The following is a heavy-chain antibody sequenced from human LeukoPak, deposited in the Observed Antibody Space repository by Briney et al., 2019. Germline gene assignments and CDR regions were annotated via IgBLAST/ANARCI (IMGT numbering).Heavy chain of an antibody. D-gene: IGHD3-22*01. CDR2: IRSSGSTI. CDR1: GFTFSSYE. CDR3: ARVSVGYDSSGYYSYYYYYMDV. V-gene: IGHV3-48*03. Sequence: GGSLRLSCAASGFTFSSYEMNWVRPAPGKGLEWVSYIRSSGSTIYYADSVKGRFTISRDNAKNSLYLQMNSLRAEDTAVYYCARVSVGYDSSGYYSYYYYYMDVWGKGTTVTISS. J-gene: IGHJ6*03.